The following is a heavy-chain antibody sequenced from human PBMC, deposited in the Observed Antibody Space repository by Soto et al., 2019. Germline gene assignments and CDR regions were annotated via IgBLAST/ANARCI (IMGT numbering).Heavy chain of an antibody. J-gene: IGHJ6*02. CDR1: GGTFSSYA. CDR3: ARHLGGNHYYYGMDV. D-gene: IGHD3-16*01. Sequence: QVQLVQSGAEVKKPGSSVKVSCKASGGTFSSYAISWVRQAPGQGLEWMGGIIPIFGTADYAQKFQGRVTITADESTSSAYMDLSSLRSEDTAVYYCARHLGGNHYYYGMDVWGQGTTVTVSS. CDR2: IIPIFGTA. V-gene: IGHV1-69*12.